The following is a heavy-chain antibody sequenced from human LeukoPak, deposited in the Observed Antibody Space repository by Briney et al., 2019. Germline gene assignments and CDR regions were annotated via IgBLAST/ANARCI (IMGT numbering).Heavy chain of an antibody. CDR2: IYIGGST. CDR1: GFSVSSNY. J-gene: IGHJ4*02. CDR3: ARDPVLRLGELSSDGGY. Sequence: GGSLRFSCSASGFSVSSNYLSWVRQAPGKGLEWVSVIYIGGSTYYADSVKGRFAISIDTSKNTLYLQMNSLRAEDTAVYYCARDPVLRLGELSSDGGYWGQGTLVTVSS. V-gene: IGHV3-53*01. D-gene: IGHD3-16*02.